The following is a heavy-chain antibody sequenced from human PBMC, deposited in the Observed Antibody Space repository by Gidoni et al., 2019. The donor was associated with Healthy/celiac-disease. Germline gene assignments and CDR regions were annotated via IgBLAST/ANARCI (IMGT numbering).Heavy chain of an antibody. V-gene: IGHV4-59*01. CDR1: GGSISRYY. D-gene: IGHD6-19*01. CDR2: IYYSGST. J-gene: IGHJ4*02. CDR3: ARADSSGPLLFDY. Sequence: QVQLQESGPGLVKPSETLSLTCPVSGGSISRYYWSWIRQPPRKGLEWIGYIYYSGSTNYNPSLKSRVTISVDTSKNQFSLKLSSVTAADTAVYYCARADSSGPLLFDYWGQGTLVTVSS.